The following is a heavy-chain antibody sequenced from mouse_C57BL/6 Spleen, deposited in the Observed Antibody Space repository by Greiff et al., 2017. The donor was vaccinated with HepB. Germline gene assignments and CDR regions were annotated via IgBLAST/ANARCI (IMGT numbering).Heavy chain of an antibody. CDR1: GYTFTSYW. V-gene: IGHV1-7*01. D-gene: IGHD1-1*01. CDR3: AREGGRLLRGDYYAMDY. CDR2: INPSSGYT. Sequence: VKLMESGAELAKPGASVKLSCKASGYTFTSYWMHWVKQRPGQGLEWIGYINPSSGYTKYNQKFKDKATLTADKSSSTAYMQLSSLTYGDSAVYYCAREGGRLLRGDYYAMDYWGQGTSVTVSS. J-gene: IGHJ4*01.